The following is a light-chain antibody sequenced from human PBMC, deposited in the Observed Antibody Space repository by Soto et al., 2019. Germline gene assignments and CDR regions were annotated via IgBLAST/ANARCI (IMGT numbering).Light chain of an antibody. CDR3: QQRGNWPQT. V-gene: IGKV3-11*01. CDR1: QSVNSY. J-gene: IGKJ1*01. Sequence: EVVLTQSPATLSLSPGEGATLSCRASQSVNSYLAWYQQKPGQAPRLLIYDASNRATGIPARFSGSGSGTDFTLPISSLEPEDFAVYYCQQRGNWPQTFGQGTKVEIK. CDR2: DAS.